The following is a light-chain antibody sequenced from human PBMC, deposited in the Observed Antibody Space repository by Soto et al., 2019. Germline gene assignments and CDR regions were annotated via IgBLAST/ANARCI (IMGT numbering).Light chain of an antibody. V-gene: IGLV2-14*01. Sequence: QSALTQPASVSGSPGQSITISCTVTSSDVGGYNYVSWYQQHPGKAPTLMIYDVSNRPSGVSNRFSGSKSGSTASLTISGLQSEDEADYFCYSYTSSSTHYVFGTGTKVTVL. CDR2: DVS. CDR1: SSDVGGYNY. J-gene: IGLJ1*01. CDR3: YSYTSSSTHYV.